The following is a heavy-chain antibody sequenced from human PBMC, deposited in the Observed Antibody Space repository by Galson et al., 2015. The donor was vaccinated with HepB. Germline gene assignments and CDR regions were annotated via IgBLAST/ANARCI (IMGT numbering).Heavy chain of an antibody. J-gene: IGHJ4*02. CDR1: GFTFSDYY. V-gene: IGHV3-11*06. CDR3: ARDRRLGELSRLDY. Sequence: SLRLSCAASGFTFSDYYMSWIRQAPGKGLEWVSYISSSSSYTNYADSVKGRFTISRDNAKNSLYLQMNSLRAEDTAVYYCARDRRLGELSRLDYWGQGTLVTVSS. D-gene: IGHD3-16*02. CDR2: ISSSSSYT.